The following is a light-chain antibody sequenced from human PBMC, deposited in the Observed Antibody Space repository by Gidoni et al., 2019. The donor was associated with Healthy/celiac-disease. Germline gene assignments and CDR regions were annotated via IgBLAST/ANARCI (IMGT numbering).Light chain of an antibody. V-gene: IGKV1-9*01. CDR2: AAS. J-gene: IGKJ3*01. Sequence: DIQLTPSPSFLSASVGDRVTITCRASQGISSYLAWYQQKPGKAPKLLIYAASTLQSGVPSRFSGSGSGTEFTLTISSLQPEDFATYYCQQLNSYPLTFGPXTKVDIK. CDR3: QQLNSYPLT. CDR1: QGISSY.